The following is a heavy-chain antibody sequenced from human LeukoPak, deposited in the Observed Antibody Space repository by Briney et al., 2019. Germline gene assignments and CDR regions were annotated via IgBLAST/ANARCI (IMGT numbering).Heavy chain of an antibody. V-gene: IGHV4-61*02. CDR2: ISSSGST. Sequence: SETLSLTCTVSGDSISSGDYYWSWIRQPAGKGLEWIGRISSSGSTNYNPSLKSRVTISVDASKIQFSLKLSSVTAADTAVYFCARGPYSNDSSGAFDIWGQGTMVTVSS. J-gene: IGHJ3*02. CDR1: GDSISSGDYY. D-gene: IGHD3-22*01. CDR3: ARGPYSNDSSGAFDI.